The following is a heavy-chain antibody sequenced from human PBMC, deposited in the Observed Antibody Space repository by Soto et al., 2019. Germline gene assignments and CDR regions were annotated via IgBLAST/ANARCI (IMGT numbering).Heavy chain of an antibody. CDR3: AFGEESRYYYYGMDV. Sequence: GGSLRLSCAASVFTFSNAWMNWVRQAPGKGLEWVGRINSKTDGGTTDYATPVKGRFTVSRDDSKNTLYLQMNSLRAEDTAVYYCAFGEESRYYYYGMDVWGQGTTVTVSS. J-gene: IGHJ6*02. D-gene: IGHD3-10*01. CDR1: VFTFSNAW. V-gene: IGHV3-15*07. CDR2: INSKTDGGTT.